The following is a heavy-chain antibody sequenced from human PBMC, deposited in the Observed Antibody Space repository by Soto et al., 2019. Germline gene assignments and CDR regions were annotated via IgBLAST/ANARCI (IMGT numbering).Heavy chain of an antibody. D-gene: IGHD2-8*01. CDR1: GFTFSSYA. CDR2: ISYDGSNK. V-gene: IGHV3-30-3*01. J-gene: IGHJ3*02. Sequence: QVQLVESGGGVVQPGRSLRLSCAASGFTFSSYAMHWVRQAPGKGLEWVAVISYDGSNKYYADSVKGRFTISRDNSKNTLYLQMNSLRAEDTAVYYCARVFTNHAFDIWGQGTMVTVSS. CDR3: ARVFTNHAFDI.